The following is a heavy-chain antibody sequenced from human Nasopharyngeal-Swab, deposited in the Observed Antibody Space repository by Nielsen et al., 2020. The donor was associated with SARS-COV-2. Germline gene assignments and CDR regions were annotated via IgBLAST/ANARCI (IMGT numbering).Heavy chain of an antibody. CDR1: GYTFTSYD. CDR3: ARAPARSTIFGVVVGTGKFDY. Sequence: ASVKVSCKASGYTFTSYDINWVRQATGQGLAWMGWMNPNSGNTGYAQKFQGRVTMTRNTSISTAYMELSSLRSEDTAVYYCARAPARSTIFGVVVGTGKFDYWGQGTLVTVSS. V-gene: IGHV1-8*01. CDR2: MNPNSGNT. J-gene: IGHJ4*02. D-gene: IGHD3-3*01.